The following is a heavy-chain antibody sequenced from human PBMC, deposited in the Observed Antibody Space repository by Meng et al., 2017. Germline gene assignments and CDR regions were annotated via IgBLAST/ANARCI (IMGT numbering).Heavy chain of an antibody. V-gene: IGHV4-34*01. J-gene: IGHJ3*02. Sequence: LQQWGAGLLQPPDTLSLPCAVYGGSFSGYYWSWIRQPPGKGLEWIGEINHSGSTNYNPSLKSRVTISVDTSKNQFSLKLSSVTAADTAVYYCARGSGAYSSSWYSRNDAFDIWGQGTMVTVSS. CDR2: INHSGST. D-gene: IGHD6-13*01. CDR1: GGSFSGYY. CDR3: ARGSGAYSSSWYSRNDAFDI.